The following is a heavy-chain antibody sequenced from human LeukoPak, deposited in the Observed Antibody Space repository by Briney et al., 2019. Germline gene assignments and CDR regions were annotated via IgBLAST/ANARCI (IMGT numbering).Heavy chain of an antibody. V-gene: IGHV4-39*07. CDR2: INHSGST. J-gene: IGHJ5*02. D-gene: IGHD1-26*01. Sequence: SETLSLTCTVSGGSISSGGYYWSWIRQPPGKGLEWIGEINHSGSTNYNPSLKSRVTISVDTSKNQFSLKLSSVTAADTAVYYCARGSGSYLYNWFDPWGQGTLVTVSS. CDR1: GGSISSGGYY. CDR3: ARGSGSYLYNWFDP.